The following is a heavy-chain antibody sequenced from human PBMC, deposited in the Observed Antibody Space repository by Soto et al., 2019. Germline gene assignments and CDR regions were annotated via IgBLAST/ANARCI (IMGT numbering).Heavy chain of an antibody. CDR1: GGSISSYY. CDR3: ARRRVGSGRYFMDF. D-gene: IGHD3-10*01. V-gene: IGHV4-59*08. CDR2: IYYSGST. Sequence: PSETLSLTCTVSGGSISSYYWSWIRQPPGKGLEWIGYIYYSGSTNYNPSLKSRVTISVDTSKNQFSLKLSSVTAADTAVYYCARRRVGSGRYFMDFRGKGSSVIVSS. J-gene: IGHJ6*04.